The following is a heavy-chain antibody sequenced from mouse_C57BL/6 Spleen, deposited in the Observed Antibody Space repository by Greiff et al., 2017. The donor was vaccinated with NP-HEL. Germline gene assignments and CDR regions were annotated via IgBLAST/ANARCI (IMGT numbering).Heavy chain of an antibody. CDR3: ASLYYYGSSYRYAMDY. J-gene: IGHJ4*01. Sequence: QVQLQQPGAELVKPGASVKSSCKASGYTFTSYWMHWVKQRPGQGLEWIGMIHPNSGSTNYNEKFKSKATLTVDKSSSTAYMQLSSLTSEDSAVYYCASLYYYGSSYRYAMDYWGQGTSVTVSS. V-gene: IGHV1-64*01. D-gene: IGHD1-1*01. CDR2: IHPNSGST. CDR1: GYTFTSYW.